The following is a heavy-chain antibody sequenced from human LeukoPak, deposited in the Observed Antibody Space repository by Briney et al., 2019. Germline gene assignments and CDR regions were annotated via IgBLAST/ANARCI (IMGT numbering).Heavy chain of an antibody. CDR2: INHSGST. J-gene: IGHJ5*02. V-gene: IGHV4-34*01. CDR1: GGSFSGYY. Sequence: PSETLSLTCAVYGGSFSGYYWSWLRQPPGKGLEWIGEINHSGSTNYNPSLKSRVIISVDTSKNQFSLKLSSVTAADTAVYYCARGLALDTAMATVAYWFDPWGQGTLVTVSS. D-gene: IGHD5-18*01. CDR3: ARGLALDTAMATVAYWFDP.